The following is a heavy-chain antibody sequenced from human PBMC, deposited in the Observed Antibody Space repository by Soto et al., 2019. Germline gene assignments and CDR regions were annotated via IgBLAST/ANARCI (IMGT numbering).Heavy chain of an antibody. CDR2: IYWDDDK. D-gene: IGHD6-19*01. CDR1: GFSLSTSGVG. J-gene: IGHJ5*02. V-gene: IGHV2-5*02. CDR3: AHRLSSGWYMSYFDWFAP. Sequence: QITLKESGPTLVKPTQTLTLTCTFSGFSLSTSGVGVGWIRQPPGKALEWLALIYWDDDKRYSPSLKSRLTNPKDTSKSQVVLTMANMDPVDTATSYCAHRLSSGWYMSYFDWFAPWGQGTLVTVSS.